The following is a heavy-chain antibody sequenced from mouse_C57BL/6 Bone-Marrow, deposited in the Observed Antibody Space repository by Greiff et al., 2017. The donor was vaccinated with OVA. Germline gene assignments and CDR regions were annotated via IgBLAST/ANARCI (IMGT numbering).Heavy chain of an antibody. V-gene: IGHV1-82*01. CDR1: GYAFSSSW. CDR2: IYPGDGDT. J-gene: IGHJ4*01. D-gene: IGHD2-4*01. Sequence: QVQLQQSGPELVKPGASVKISCKASGYAFSSSWMNWVKQRPGKGLEWIGRIYPGDGDTNYNGKFKGKATLTADKSSSTAYMQLSSLTSEDSAVYFCARGNYDYEHAMDYWGQGTSVTVSS. CDR3: ARGNYDYEHAMDY.